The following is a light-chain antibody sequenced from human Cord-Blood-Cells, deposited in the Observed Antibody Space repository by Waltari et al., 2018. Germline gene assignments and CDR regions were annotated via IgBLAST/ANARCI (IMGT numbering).Light chain of an antibody. CDR1: QSISSY. V-gene: IGKV1-39*01. CDR2: AAS. Sequence: NQMIQTPSSLSASVGDRVTITCRASQSISSYLNWYQQKPGKAPKLLIYAASSLQSGVPSRFSGSGSGTDFTLTISSLQPEDFATYYCQQSYSTPFTFGQGTKLEIK. CDR3: QQSYSTPFT. J-gene: IGKJ2*01.